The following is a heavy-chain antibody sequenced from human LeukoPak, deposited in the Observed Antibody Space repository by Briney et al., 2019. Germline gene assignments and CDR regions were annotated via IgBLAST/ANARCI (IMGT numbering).Heavy chain of an antibody. V-gene: IGHV1-69*05. D-gene: IGHD3-10*01. J-gene: IGHJ4*02. CDR2: IIPILGSA. CDR3: ARGERAIPIYY. CDR1: GGSFSSYA. Sequence: SVKVSCKASGGSFSSYAISWVRQAPGQGLEWMGGIIPILGSATYARHFQGRVTITMDESTTTAYMELSSLRPGDTAVFYCARGERAIPIYYWGQGTLVTVSS.